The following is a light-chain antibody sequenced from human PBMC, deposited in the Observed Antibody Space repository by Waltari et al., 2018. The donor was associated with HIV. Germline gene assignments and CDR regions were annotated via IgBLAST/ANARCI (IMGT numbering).Light chain of an antibody. J-gene: IGLJ3*02. CDR1: SSNIGSYT. V-gene: IGLV1-44*01. CDR3: AAWDDSLNGWV. Sequence: QSVLTQPPSASGTPGQRVTISCSGSSSNIGSYTVNWYQQLPGTAPKPLTYSNNQRPSGVPDRFSGSKSGTSASLAISGLQSEDEADYYCAAWDDSLNGWVFGGGTKLTVL. CDR2: SNN.